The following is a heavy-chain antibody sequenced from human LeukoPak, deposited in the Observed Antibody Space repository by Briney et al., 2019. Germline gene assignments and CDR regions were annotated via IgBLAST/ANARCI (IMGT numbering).Heavy chain of an antibody. V-gene: IGHV3-53*01. J-gene: IGHJ3*02. CDR3: ARGGDTIGSIRSPFDI. CDR2: ISGGGST. Sequence: GGSLRLSCAASGFTVSDNYTSWVRQAPGKGLEWVSAISGGGSTYYADSVKGRFIISRDNSKNTVCLQLNSLRAEDTAVYYCARGGDTIGSIRSPFDIWGQGTMVTVS. D-gene: IGHD3-22*01. CDR1: GFTVSDNY.